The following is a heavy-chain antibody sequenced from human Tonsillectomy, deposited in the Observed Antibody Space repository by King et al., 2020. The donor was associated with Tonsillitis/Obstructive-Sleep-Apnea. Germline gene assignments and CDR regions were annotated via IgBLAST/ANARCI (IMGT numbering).Heavy chain of an antibody. CDR2: ISSGSSYT. CDR1: GFTFSDYF. D-gene: IGHD2-2*01. J-gene: IGHJ4*02. CDR3: SRVRCSSTSCHLLVDY. V-gene: IGHV3-11*05. Sequence: VQLVESGGGLVKPGGSLRLSCAASGFTFSDYFMTWIRQAPGKGLEWFSYISSGSSYTKYADSVKGRFTISRDTAKNSLYLQLNSLRAEDTAVYYCSRVRCSSTSCHLLVDYWGQGTLVTVSS.